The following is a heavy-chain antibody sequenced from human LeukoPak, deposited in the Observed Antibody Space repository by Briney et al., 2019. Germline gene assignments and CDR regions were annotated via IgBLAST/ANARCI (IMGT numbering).Heavy chain of an antibody. CDR2: INPNSGGT. J-gene: IGHJ5*02. CDR3: ARVVRFGELQERFDP. D-gene: IGHD3-10*01. Sequence: ASVKVSCKASGYTFTGYYMHWVRQAPGQGLEWMGWINPNSGGTNYAQKFQGRVTMTRDTSISTAYMELSRLRSDDTAVYYCARVVRFGELQERFDPWGQGTLVTVSS. CDR1: GYTFTGYY. V-gene: IGHV1-2*02.